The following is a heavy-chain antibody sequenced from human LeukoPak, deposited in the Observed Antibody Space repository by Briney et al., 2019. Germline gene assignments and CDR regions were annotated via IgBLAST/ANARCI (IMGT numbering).Heavy chain of an antibody. D-gene: IGHD1-26*01. J-gene: IGHJ4*02. CDR1: GYTFTSYG. Sequence: ASVKVSCKASGYTFTSYGISWVRQAPGQGLKWMGIINPSGGSTSYAQKFQGRVTMTRDTSTSTVYMELSSLRSEDTAVYYCARDRIGWRVGTRWYSALGYWGQGTLVTVSS. V-gene: IGHV1-46*01. CDR2: INPSGGST. CDR3: ARDRIGWRVGTRWYSALGY.